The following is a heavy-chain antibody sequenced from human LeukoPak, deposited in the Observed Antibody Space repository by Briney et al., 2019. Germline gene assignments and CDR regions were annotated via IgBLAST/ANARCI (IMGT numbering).Heavy chain of an antibody. CDR3: ARYFFEATKGWWFDP. Sequence: GESLKISCKGSGYSFTSYWIGWVRQMPGKGLEWMGIIYPGDSDTRYSPSFQGQVTISADKSISTAYLQWSSLKASDTAMYYCARYFFEATKGWWFDPWGQGTLVTVSS. D-gene: IGHD5-12*01. CDR2: IYPGDSDT. V-gene: IGHV5-51*01. J-gene: IGHJ5*02. CDR1: GYSFTSYW.